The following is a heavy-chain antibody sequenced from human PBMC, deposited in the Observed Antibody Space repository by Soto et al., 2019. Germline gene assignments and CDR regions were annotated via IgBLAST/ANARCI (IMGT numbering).Heavy chain of an antibody. D-gene: IGHD3-22*01. Sequence: QVQLVESGGGVVQPGRSLRLTCAASGFTFSSNGMHWVRQAPGKGLEWVALVAYDGSKTYYGDSVRGRFTISRDNAENPLYLHMNSLGAEDTAVYYCARWVGGAMYDNSGKYDSWGQGTLVTVSS. J-gene: IGHJ5*01. V-gene: IGHV3-30*03. CDR1: GFTFSSNG. CDR3: ARWVGGAMYDNSGKYDS. CDR2: VAYDGSKT.